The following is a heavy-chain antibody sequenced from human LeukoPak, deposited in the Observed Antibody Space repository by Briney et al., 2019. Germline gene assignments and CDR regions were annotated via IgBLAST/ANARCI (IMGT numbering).Heavy chain of an antibody. D-gene: IGHD6-13*01. CDR2: ISYDGSNK. J-gene: IGHJ5*02. CDR1: GFTFSNYA. CDR3: ARGYHIAAAGTGIIDP. Sequence: GGSLRLSCAASGFTFSNYAMQWVRQAPGKVLEWVAAISYDGSNKYYADSVKGRFTISRDNSKNTLYLQMNSLRAEDTAVYYCARGYHIAAAGTGIIDPWGQRTLVTVSS. V-gene: IGHV3-30-3*01.